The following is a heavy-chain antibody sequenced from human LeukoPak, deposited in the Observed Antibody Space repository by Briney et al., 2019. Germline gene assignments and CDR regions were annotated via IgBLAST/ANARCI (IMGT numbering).Heavy chain of an antibody. CDR1: GFTFSSYS. CDR2: ISRTNTYI. Sequence: PGGSLRLSCAASGFTFSSYSMNWVRQAPGKGLQWVSSISRTNTYIYYADSVRGRFTISRDNAKNTLYLQMNSLRPEDTAVYYCVRDGEQQLVLGAWGQGTLVTVSS. V-gene: IGHV3-21*01. D-gene: IGHD6-13*01. J-gene: IGHJ4*02. CDR3: VRDGEQQLVLGA.